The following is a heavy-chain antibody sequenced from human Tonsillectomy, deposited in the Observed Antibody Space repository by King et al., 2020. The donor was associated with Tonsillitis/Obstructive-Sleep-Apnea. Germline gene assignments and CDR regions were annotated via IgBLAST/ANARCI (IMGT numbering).Heavy chain of an antibody. Sequence: QLVQSGAEVKKPGASVKVSCKASGNLFSNYVITWVRQAPGQGLEWMGWISAYNGNTNYAQKLQGRVTMTTDTSTSTVYMDLRSLRSDDTAVYYCAKITFYSTSRPGIRDYYMDVWGKGTTVTVSS. J-gene: IGHJ6*03. CDR2: ISAYNGNT. D-gene: IGHD2-2*01. CDR1: GNLFSNYV. CDR3: AKITFYSTSRPGIRDYYMDV. V-gene: IGHV1-18*01.